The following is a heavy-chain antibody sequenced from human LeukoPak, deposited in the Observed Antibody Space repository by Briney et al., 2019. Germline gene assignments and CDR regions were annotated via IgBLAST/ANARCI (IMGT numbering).Heavy chain of an antibody. CDR1: GGSISTTNYY. Sequence: SETLSLTCTVSGGSISTTNYYWGWIRQSPGKGLEWFGCVYYSGSTYYNPSLKSRVTISVDTSKNQFSLKLSSVTAADTAAYYCAREYSGVAFDIWGQGTMVTVSS. D-gene: IGHD3-10*01. V-gene: IGHV4-39*07. CDR2: VYYSGST. CDR3: AREYSGVAFDI. J-gene: IGHJ3*02.